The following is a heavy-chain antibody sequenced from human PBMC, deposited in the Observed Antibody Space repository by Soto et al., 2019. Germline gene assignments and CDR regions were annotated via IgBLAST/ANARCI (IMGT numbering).Heavy chain of an antibody. D-gene: IGHD3-10*01. J-gene: IGHJ4*02. Sequence: PVGSLRLSCAASGFTFSSYAMSWVRQAPGKGLEWVSAISGSGGSTYYADSVKGRSTISRDNSKNTLYLQMNSLRAEDTAVYYCAKSGIWFAAFDYWGQGTLVTVSS. CDR1: GFTFSSYA. V-gene: IGHV3-23*01. CDR3: AKSGIWFAAFDY. CDR2: ISGSGGST.